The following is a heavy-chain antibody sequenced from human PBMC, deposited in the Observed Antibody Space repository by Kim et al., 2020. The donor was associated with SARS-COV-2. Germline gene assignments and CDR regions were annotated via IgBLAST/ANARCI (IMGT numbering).Heavy chain of an antibody. J-gene: IGHJ5*02. D-gene: IGHD2-21*01. CDR2: INPNSGGT. V-gene: IGHV1-2*06. Sequence: ASVKVSCKTSGYIFTANYFHWVRQAPGQGLEWMGQINPNSGGTKYAQRFQGRVTITRDTSISTVFLELSKLRSDDTAIYYCTRGEVMWHAWFDPWGQGTLVTVSS. CDR3: TRGEVMWHAWFDP. CDR1: GYIFTANY.